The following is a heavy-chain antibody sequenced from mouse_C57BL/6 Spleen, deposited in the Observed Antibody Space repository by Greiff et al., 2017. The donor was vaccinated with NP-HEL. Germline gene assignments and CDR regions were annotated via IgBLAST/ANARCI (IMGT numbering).Heavy chain of an antibody. D-gene: IGHD1-1*01. V-gene: IGHV5-15*01. CDR2: ISNLAYSI. J-gene: IGHJ4*01. CDR1: GFTFSDYG. CDR3: AMKGGRAAMDY. Sequence: EVQVVESGGGLVQPGGSLKLSCAASGFTFSDYGMAWVRQAPRKGPEWVAFISNLAYSIYYADTVTGRFTIPRENANNTLYLERSSLRSEDAAMYYCAMKGGRAAMDYWGQGTSVTVSS.